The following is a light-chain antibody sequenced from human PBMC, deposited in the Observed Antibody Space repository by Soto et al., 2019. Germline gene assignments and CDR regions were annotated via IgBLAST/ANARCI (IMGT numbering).Light chain of an antibody. CDR2: AAS. Sequence: IQMTQSPSSLSASVVDRVTITCRASQSISSYLNWYQQQPGKAPKLLIHAASSLQSGVPSRCRGSGSGTDFTLTISSLQPADFATYYGQQSYSTPITVGQGTRLE. CDR3: QQSYSTPIT. V-gene: IGKV1-39*01. J-gene: IGKJ5*01. CDR1: QSISSY.